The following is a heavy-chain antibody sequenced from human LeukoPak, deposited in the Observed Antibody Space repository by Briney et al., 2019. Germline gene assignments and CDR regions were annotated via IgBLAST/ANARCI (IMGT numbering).Heavy chain of an antibody. Sequence: GGSLRLSCAASGFTFISYAMHWVRQAPGKGLEGGAVISYDGSNKYYADSVKGRFTISRDNSKNTLYLQMNSLRAEDTAVYYCARDPYTVVVPAADYWGQGTLVTVSS. CDR1: GFTFISYA. J-gene: IGHJ4*02. CDR3: ARDPYTVVVPAADY. V-gene: IGHV3-30*04. CDR2: ISYDGSNK. D-gene: IGHD2-2*01.